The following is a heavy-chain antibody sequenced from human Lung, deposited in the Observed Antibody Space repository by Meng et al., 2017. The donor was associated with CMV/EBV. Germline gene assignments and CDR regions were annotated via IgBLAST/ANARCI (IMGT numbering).Heavy chain of an antibody. CDR3: ARESRGAAAGWRWFDP. CDR2: IIPILGIA. J-gene: IGHJ5*02. D-gene: IGHD6-13*01. CDR1: GGTFSSYA. Sequence: GGTFSSYAISWVRQAPGQGLEWMGGIIPILGIANYAQKFQGRVTITADKSTSTAYMELSSLRSEDTAVYYCARESRGAAAGWRWFDPWGQGTLVTVS. V-gene: IGHV1-69*10.